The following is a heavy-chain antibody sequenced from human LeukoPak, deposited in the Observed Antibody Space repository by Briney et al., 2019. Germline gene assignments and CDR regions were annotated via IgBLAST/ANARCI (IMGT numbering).Heavy chain of an antibody. CDR3: TRLAYGDFRFDP. V-gene: IGHV3-21*04. D-gene: IGHD4-17*01. J-gene: IGHJ5*02. CDR2: ISSSSSYI. Sequence: GGSLRLSCAASGFTFSSYSMNWVRQAPGKGLEWVSSISSSSSYIYYADSVKGRFTISRDNAKNSLYLQMNSLKTEDTAMYFCTRLAYGDFRFDPWGQGTLVTVSS. CDR1: GFTFSSYS.